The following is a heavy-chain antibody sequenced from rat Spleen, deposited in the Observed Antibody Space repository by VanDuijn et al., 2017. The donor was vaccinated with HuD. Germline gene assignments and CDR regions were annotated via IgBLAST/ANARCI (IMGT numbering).Heavy chain of an antibody. CDR1: GYSITSSY. J-gene: IGHJ2*01. CDR2: ITYSDNT. V-gene: IGHV3-1*01. CDR3: ARWTYSGYNPLFDY. D-gene: IGHD1-9*01. Sequence: EVQLQESGPGLVKPSQSLSLTCSVTGYSITSSYRWNWIRKFPGNKVEWMGYITYSDNTNYNPSLKSRISITRDTSKNQFFLQLNSVTTEDAATYYCARWTYSGYNPLFDYWGQGVMVTVSS.